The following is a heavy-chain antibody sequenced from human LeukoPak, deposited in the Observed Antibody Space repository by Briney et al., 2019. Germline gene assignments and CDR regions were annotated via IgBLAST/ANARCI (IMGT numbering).Heavy chain of an antibody. V-gene: IGHV1-69*05. D-gene: IGHD6-6*01. J-gene: IGHJ4*02. CDR2: IIPIFGTA. Sequence: ASVKVSCKASGGTFSSYAISWVRQAPGQGLEWMGRIIPIFGTANYAQKFQGRVTITTDESTSTAYMELSSLRSEDTAVYYCASSIGQLVRGDYWGQGTLVTVSS. CDR1: GGTFSSYA. CDR3: ASSIGQLVRGDY.